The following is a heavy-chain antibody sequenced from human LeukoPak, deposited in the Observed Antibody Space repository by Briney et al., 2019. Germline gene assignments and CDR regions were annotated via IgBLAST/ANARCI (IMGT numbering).Heavy chain of an antibody. D-gene: IGHD3-9*01. CDR2: ISGSGYST. J-gene: IGHJ4*02. Sequence: GGSLSRSCAASGFTFSNYAMNWVRQAPGKGLEWVSGISGSGYSTYYADSVKGRITISRDNTKNTLYLQMNSLRAEDTAVYYCAKAEYFDWLSTYYFNYWGQGTLVTVSS. CDR1: GFTFSNYA. CDR3: AKAEYFDWLSTYYFNY. V-gene: IGHV3-23*01.